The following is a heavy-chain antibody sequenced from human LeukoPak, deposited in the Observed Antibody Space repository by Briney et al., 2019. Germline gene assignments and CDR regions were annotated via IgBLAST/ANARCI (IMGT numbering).Heavy chain of an antibody. CDR2: INWNGGST. CDR1: GFTFDDYG. CDR3: ARSTTVTTGPHAFDI. D-gene: IGHD4-17*01. Sequence: GGSLRLSCAASGFTFDDYGMSWVRQAPGKGLEWFSGINWNGGSTGYADSVKGRFTISRDNAKNSLYLQMNSLRAEDTALYYCARSTTVTTGPHAFDIWGQGTMVTVSS. V-gene: IGHV3-20*04. J-gene: IGHJ3*02.